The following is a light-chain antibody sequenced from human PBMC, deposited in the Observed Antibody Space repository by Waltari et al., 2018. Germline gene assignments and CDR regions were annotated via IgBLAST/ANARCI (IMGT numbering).Light chain of an antibody. V-gene: IGLV2-14*03. Sequence: QSALTQPASVSGSPGHSITISCTGPSSDVGGYDYVSWYQQHPGKAPKLMIYDVSNRPSGVSNRFSGSKSGNTASLTTSGLQAEDEADYYCNSYTSSSTLVFGGGTKLTVL. CDR2: DVS. CDR3: NSYTSSSTLV. CDR1: SSDVGGYDY. J-gene: IGLJ2*01.